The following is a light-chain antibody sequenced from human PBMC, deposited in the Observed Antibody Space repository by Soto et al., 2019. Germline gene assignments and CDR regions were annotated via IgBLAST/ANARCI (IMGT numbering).Light chain of an antibody. V-gene: IGLV2-14*01. Sequence: QSALSQPASVSGSPGQSITISCTGTRSDVGGYKYVSWYQHHPGKAPKVMIYEVSYRPPGVSNRFSGSKSGNTASLTISGLQAEDEGDYYCSSYTTSSTLVFGGGTKLTVL. CDR1: RSDVGGYKY. J-gene: IGLJ2*01. CDR2: EVS. CDR3: SSYTTSSTLV.